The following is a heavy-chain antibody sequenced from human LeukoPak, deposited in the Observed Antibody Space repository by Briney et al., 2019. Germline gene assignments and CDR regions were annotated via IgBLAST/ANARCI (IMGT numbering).Heavy chain of an antibody. V-gene: IGHV4-59*01. J-gene: IGHJ3*02. CDR3: ARGHRGCGYGAFDN. CDR2: IYNTKIT. D-gene: IGHD3-16*01. Sequence: SETLSLTCTVSGGSICSNYWSWICHRPGKGLEWLGYIYNTKITNDNHSLKRRVTTSVASSKNQYSLQLSSKTTAETAIYYCARGHRGCGYGAFDNWGQGTMVTVSS. CDR1: GGSICSNY.